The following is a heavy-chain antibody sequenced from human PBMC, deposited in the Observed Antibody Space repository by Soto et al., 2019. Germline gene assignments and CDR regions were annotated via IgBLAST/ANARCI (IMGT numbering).Heavy chain of an antibody. Sequence: QVQLVQSGAEVKKPGASVKVSCKASGYTFTSYDINWVRQATGQGLEWVGWMSPNSGNTGYAQKFQGRVTMTRTTPSSTAYMELTSLRSDDTAVYYCARGPPNWGFDYWGQGTLFTVSS. D-gene: IGHD7-27*01. V-gene: IGHV1-8*01. CDR3: ARGPPNWGFDY. CDR2: MSPNSGNT. CDR1: GYTFTSYD. J-gene: IGHJ4*02.